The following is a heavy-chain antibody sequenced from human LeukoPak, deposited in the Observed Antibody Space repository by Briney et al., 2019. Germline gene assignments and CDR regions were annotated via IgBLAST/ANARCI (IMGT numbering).Heavy chain of an antibody. CDR1: GGSFSGYY. CDR3: ARGYSLDY. Sequence: SETLSLTCAVYGGSFSGYYWSWIRQPPGKGLEWIGYIYYSGSTYYTPSLRGRVTISVDTSKNQFSLNLSSVTAADTAVYYCARGYSLDYWGQGTLVTVSS. D-gene: IGHD5-18*01. V-gene: IGHV4-30-4*08. J-gene: IGHJ4*02. CDR2: IYYSGST.